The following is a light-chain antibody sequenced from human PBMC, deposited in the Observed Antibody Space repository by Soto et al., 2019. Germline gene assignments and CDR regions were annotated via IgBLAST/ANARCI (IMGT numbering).Light chain of an antibody. CDR2: GVS. CDR1: QSISSNR. V-gene: IGKV3-20*01. Sequence: EIVLTQSPGTLSLSPGERATLYCRASQSISSNRFAWFQEKPGQAPSLLIYGVSSRATGIPDRFSGSGYGIDITLTISRLEPEDFGVYYCQQYDTSPITFGPGTKVDIK. J-gene: IGKJ3*01. CDR3: QQYDTSPIT.